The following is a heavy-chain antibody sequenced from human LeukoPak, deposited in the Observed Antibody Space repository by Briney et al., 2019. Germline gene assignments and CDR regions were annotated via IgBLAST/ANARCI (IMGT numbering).Heavy chain of an antibody. J-gene: IGHJ4*02. D-gene: IGHD6-13*01. Sequence: SVKVSCKASGYTFTSYGISWVRQAPGQGLEWMGGIIPIFGTANYAQKFQGRVTITADKSTSTAYMELSSLRSEDTAVYYCARIAAAGPLDYWGQGTLVTVSS. CDR1: GYTFTSYG. CDR2: IIPIFGTA. V-gene: IGHV1-69*06. CDR3: ARIAAAGPLDY.